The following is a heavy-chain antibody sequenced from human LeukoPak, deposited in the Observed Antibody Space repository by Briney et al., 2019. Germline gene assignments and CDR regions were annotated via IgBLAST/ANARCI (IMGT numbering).Heavy chain of an antibody. CDR1: GFTFSDYY. CDR2: ISSSSSYT. CDR3: ARDFPFGDYLDY. J-gene: IGHJ4*02. Sequence: GGSLRLSCAPSGFTFSDYYMSWIRQAPGKGLEWVSYISSSSSYTNYADSVKGRFTISRDNAKNSLYLQMNSLRAEDTAVYYCARDFPFGDYLDYWGQGTLVTVSS. D-gene: IGHD3-3*01. V-gene: IGHV3-11*06.